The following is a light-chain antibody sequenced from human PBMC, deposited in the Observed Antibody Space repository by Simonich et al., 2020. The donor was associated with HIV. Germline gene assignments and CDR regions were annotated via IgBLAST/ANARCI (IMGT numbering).Light chain of an antibody. CDR2: GAS. CDR1: QSLSSN. CDR3: QQYNNWPLT. V-gene: IGKV3-15*01. Sequence: EIVMTQSPVTLSVSPGERATLSCRASQSLSSNLAWYQQKPGQAPRLLIFGASTRATGVPARFSGSGSGTEFTLTISSLQSEDFAVYYCQQYNNWPLTFGQGARLEIK. J-gene: IGKJ5*01.